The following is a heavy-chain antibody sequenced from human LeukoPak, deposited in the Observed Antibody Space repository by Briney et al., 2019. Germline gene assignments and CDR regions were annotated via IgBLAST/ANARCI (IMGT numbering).Heavy chain of an antibody. CDR2: ISYDGSNK. CDR1: GFTFSSYA. CDR3: ARSAGYHVRRGFDY. D-gene: IGHD3-16*02. J-gene: IGHJ4*02. V-gene: IGHV3-30*04. Sequence: GGSLRLSRAASGFTFSSYAMHWVRQAPGKGLEWVAVISYDGSNKYYADSVKGRFTISRDNSKNTLYLQMNSLRAEDTAVYYCARSAGYHVRRGFDYWGQGTLVTVSS.